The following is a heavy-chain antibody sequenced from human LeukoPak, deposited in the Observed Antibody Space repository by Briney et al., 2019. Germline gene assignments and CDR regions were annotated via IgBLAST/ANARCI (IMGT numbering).Heavy chain of an antibody. CDR1: GFTVSSNY. V-gene: IGHV3-53*01. CDR2: IYSGGST. CDR3: ARGRQLVRLYFDY. D-gene: IGHD6-13*01. J-gene: IGHJ4*02. Sequence: GGSLRLSCAASGFTVSSNYMSWVRQAPGKGLEWVSVIYSGGSTYYADSVKGRFTISRDNSKNTLYLQMNSLRAEDTAVYYCARGRQLVRLYFDYWGQGTLVTVSS.